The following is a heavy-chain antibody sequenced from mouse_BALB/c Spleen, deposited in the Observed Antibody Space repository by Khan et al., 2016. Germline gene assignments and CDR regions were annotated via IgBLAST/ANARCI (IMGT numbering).Heavy chain of an antibody. Sequence: VQLQQSGAELVRPGALVKLSCKASGFNIKDYYMYWVKQRPEQGLEWIGWIDPENGNTIYDPKFQGKASITADTSSNTAYLQLSSLTSEDTAVYYCARCYDGYYRLAYWGQGTLVTVSA. J-gene: IGHJ3*01. CDR2: IDPENGNT. V-gene: IGHV14-1*02. CDR1: GFNIKDYY. D-gene: IGHD2-3*01. CDR3: ARCYDGYYRLAY.